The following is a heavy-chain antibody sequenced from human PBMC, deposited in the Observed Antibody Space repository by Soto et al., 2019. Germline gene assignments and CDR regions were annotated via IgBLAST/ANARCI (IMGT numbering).Heavy chain of an antibody. CDR3: AHRPPQNYDILTGYYKTPGAFDI. J-gene: IGHJ3*02. D-gene: IGHD3-9*01. CDR2: IYWDDDK. Sequence: QITLKESGPTLVKPTQTLTLTCTFSGFSLSTSGVGVGWIRQPPGKALEWLALIYWDDDKRYSPSLKSRLTITTDTSKNQVLLTMTNMDPVDTATYYCAHRPPQNYDILTGYYKTPGAFDIWGQGTMVTVSS. V-gene: IGHV2-5*02. CDR1: GFSLSTSGVG.